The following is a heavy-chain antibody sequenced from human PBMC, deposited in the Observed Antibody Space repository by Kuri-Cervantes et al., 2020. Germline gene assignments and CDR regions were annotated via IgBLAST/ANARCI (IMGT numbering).Heavy chain of an antibody. D-gene: IGHD2-2*01. CDR1: GFTFSSYW. J-gene: IGHJ4*02. CDR3: ARAGGYCSSTSCRLDY. CDR2: TKQDGSEK. Sequence: GESLKISCAASGFTFSSYWMSWVRQAPGKGLEWVANTKQDGSEKYYVDSVKGRFTISRDNAKNSLYLQMNSLRAEDTAVYYCARAGGYCSSTSCRLDYWGQGTLVTVSS. V-gene: IGHV3-7*01.